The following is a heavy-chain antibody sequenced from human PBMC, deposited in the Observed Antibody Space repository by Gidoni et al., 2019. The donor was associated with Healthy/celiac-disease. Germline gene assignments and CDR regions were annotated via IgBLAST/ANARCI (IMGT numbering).Heavy chain of an antibody. V-gene: IGHV4-34*01. CDR2: INHSGST. CDR3: ARGKYYYDSSGYYSRYYYYHYYMDV. CDR1: GGSFSGYY. J-gene: IGHJ6*03. D-gene: IGHD3-22*01. Sequence: QVQLQQWGAGLLKPSETLSLTCAVHGGSFSGYYWSWIRQPPGKGLEWIGEINHSGSTNYNPSLRSRVTISVDTSKNQFSLKLSSVTAADTAVYYCARGKYYYDSSGYYSRYYYYHYYMDVWGKGTTVTVSS.